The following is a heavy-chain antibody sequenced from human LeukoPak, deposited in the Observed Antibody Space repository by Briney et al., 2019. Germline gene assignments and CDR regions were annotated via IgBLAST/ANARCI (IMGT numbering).Heavy chain of an antibody. CDR2: IYPGDSDT. CDR3: ARSGYSSSWFPDHYYYYYYGMDV. J-gene: IGHJ6*02. V-gene: IGHV5-51*01. Sequence: GASLQISCKGSGYSFTSYWIGWVRQMPGKGLEWMGIIYPGDSDTRYSPSFQGQVTISADKSISTAYLQWSSLKASDTAMYYCARSGYSSSWFPDHYYYYYYGMDVWGQGTTVTVSS. CDR1: GYSFTSYW. D-gene: IGHD6-13*01.